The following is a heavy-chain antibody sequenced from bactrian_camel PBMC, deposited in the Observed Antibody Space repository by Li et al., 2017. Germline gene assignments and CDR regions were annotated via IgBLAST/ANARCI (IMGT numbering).Heavy chain of an antibody. CDR3: ATYSDELVRY. D-gene: IGHD6*01. CDR2: IGSDGST. Sequence: VQLVESGGGSVQAGGSLRLSCAASGYTYSSYCMGWFRQAPGKEREGVAAIGSDGSTSYADSVKGRFTGSRDNAKNTVYLQLNSLKTEDTALYYCATYSDELVRYWGQGTQVTVS. J-gene: IGHJ4*01. V-gene: IGHV3S53*01. CDR1: GYTYSSYC.